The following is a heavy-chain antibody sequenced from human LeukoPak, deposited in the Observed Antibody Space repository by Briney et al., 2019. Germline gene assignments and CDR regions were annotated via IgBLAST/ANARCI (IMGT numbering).Heavy chain of an antibody. CDR2: ISGSGGST. D-gene: IGHD2-21*01. Sequence: PGGSLRLSCAASGFIFSSYAMSWVRRVPGKGLEWVAGISGSGGSTYSADSVKGRFTISRDNSKNKLYLQMNGLRAEDTAVYYCAKSPGAYSPRGVSSPFDYWGQGTLVTVSS. J-gene: IGHJ4*02. V-gene: IGHV3-23*01. CDR3: AKSPGAYSPRGVSSPFDY. CDR1: GFIFSSYA.